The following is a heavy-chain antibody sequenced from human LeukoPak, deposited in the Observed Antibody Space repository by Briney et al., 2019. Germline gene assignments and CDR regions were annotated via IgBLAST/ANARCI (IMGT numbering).Heavy chain of an antibody. Sequence: PGGSLRLSCAASGFTFNDFGMHWVRQSPGKGLEWVAFIRYDGSNKYYADSVKGRFTISRDNSKNTLYLQMNSLRAEDTAVYYCAKDLGYVAMGLSKLGDYWGQGTLVTVSS. CDR1: GFTFNDFG. J-gene: IGHJ4*02. CDR3: AKDLGYVAMGLSKLGDY. D-gene: IGHD2-2*01. V-gene: IGHV3-30*02. CDR2: IRYDGSNK.